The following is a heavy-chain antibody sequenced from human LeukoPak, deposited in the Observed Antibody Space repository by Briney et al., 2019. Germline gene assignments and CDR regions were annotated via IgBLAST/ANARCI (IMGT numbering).Heavy chain of an antibody. Sequence: GGSLRLSCAASGFTFSSYWMSWVRQAPGKGLEWVANIKQDGSEKYYADSVKGRFTISRDNSKNTLYLQMNSLRAEDTAVYYCAKDNGLRDYYFDYWGQGTLVTASS. D-gene: IGHD5-12*01. J-gene: IGHJ4*02. CDR3: AKDNGLRDYYFDY. V-gene: IGHV3-7*01. CDR1: GFTFSSYW. CDR2: IKQDGSEK.